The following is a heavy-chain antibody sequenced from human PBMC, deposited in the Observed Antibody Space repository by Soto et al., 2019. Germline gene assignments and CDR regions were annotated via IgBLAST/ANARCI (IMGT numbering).Heavy chain of an antibody. D-gene: IGHD3-22*01. Sequence: ASVKVSCKASGGTFSSYAISWVRQAPGQGLEWMGGIIPIFGTANYAQKFKGRVTITADESTSTAYMELSSLRSEDTAVYYCASSLPYDSSGYYLPLDYWGQGTLATVSS. CDR3: ASSLPYDSSGYYLPLDY. V-gene: IGHV1-69*13. J-gene: IGHJ4*02. CDR2: IIPIFGTA. CDR1: GGTFSSYA.